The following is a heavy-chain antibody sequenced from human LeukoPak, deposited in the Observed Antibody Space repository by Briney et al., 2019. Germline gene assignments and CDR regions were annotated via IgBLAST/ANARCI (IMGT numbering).Heavy chain of an antibody. V-gene: IGHV3-21*01. CDR1: GFTFNSYS. Sequence: KSGGSLRLSCAASGFTFNSYSMNWVRQAPGKGLEWVSSISGSNSYIYYADSMKGRFTISRDNSKNTLYLQMDSLSAEDTAVYYCVKVDTWGQGILVTVSS. D-gene: IGHD5-18*01. CDR2: ISGSNSYI. J-gene: IGHJ4*02. CDR3: VKVDT.